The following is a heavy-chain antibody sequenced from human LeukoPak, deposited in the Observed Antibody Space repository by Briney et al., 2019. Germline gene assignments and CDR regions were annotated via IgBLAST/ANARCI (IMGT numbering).Heavy chain of an antibody. D-gene: IGHD3-22*01. Sequence: SEILSLTCTVSGGSVSSGSYYWSWIRQPPGKGGEWMGYIYYSGSTNYNPSLKSRVTISVDTSKNQFSLKLSSVTAADTAVYYCARAGAKYYYDSSGYCSTAFDIWGQGTMVTVSS. CDR3: ARAGAKYYYDSSGYCSTAFDI. CDR2: IYYSGST. CDR1: GGSVSSGSYY. J-gene: IGHJ3*02. V-gene: IGHV4-61*01.